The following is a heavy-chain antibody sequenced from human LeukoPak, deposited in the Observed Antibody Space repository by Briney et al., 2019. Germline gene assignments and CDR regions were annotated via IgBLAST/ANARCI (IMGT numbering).Heavy chain of an antibody. J-gene: IGHJ4*02. D-gene: IGHD2-21*02. CDR1: GYSFTNYW. V-gene: IGHV5-51*01. CDR2: IYPGDSDT. Sequence: GESLKISCKGSGYSFTNYWIGWVRQMPGKGLEWMGIIYPGDSDTRYSPSFQGQVTISADKSISTAYLQWSSLKASDTAMYYCARQFSYCGDDCYSISFDYWGQGSLVTVSS. CDR3: ARQFSYCGDDCYSISFDY.